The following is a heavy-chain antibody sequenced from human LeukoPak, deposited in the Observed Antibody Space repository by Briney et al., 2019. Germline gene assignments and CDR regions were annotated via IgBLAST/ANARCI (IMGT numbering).Heavy chain of an antibody. CDR2: INHSGST. CDR1: AASISSSSHH. J-gene: IGHJ5*02. D-gene: IGHD2-2*02. V-gene: IGHV4-39*07. Sequence: SETLSLTCTISAASISSSSHHWGWIRQSPGKGLEWIGEINHSGSTNYNPSLKSRVTISVDTSKNQFSLKLSSVTAADTAVYYCARGPYCSSTSCYTNWFDPWGQGTLVTVSS. CDR3: ARGPYCSSTSCYTNWFDP.